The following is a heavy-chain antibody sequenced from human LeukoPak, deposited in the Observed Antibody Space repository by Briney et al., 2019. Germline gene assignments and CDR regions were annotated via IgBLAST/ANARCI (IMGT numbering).Heavy chain of an antibody. Sequence: PGGSLRLSCAASGLTFSSYSMNWVRQAPGKGLEWVSSISSSSSYIYYADSVKGRFTISRDNTKNSLYLQMNSLRAEDTAVYYCARGGLCDYVWYNWFDPWGQGTLVTVSS. CDR3: ARGGLCDYVWYNWFDP. CDR1: GLTFSSYS. J-gene: IGHJ5*02. CDR2: ISSSSSYI. V-gene: IGHV3-21*01. D-gene: IGHD4-17*01.